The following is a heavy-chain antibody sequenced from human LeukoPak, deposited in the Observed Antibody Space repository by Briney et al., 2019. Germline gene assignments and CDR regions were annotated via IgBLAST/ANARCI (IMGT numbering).Heavy chain of an antibody. V-gene: IGHV4-30-2*01. J-gene: IGHJ4*02. Sequence: SETLSLTCAVSGGSISSGGYSWSWIRQPPGKGLEWIGYIYHSGSTNYNPSLKSRVTMSVDTSKNQFSLKLSSVTAADTAVYYCARDVNGYRGDYYFDYWGQGTLVTVSS. CDR3: ARDVNGYRGDYYFDY. CDR2: IYHSGST. CDR1: GGSISSGGYS. D-gene: IGHD5-12*01.